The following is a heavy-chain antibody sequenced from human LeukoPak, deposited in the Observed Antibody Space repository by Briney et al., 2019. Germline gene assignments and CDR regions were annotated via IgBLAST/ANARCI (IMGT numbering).Heavy chain of an antibody. Sequence: ASVKVSCKVSGYSLTELSMHWVRQTPGKGLEWMGGFDPEAGETIYAQKFQGRVTMTEDTSTDTAYMELSSLRSEDTAVFYCATWAGAVIVDKNGGVYWGQGTLVTVSS. CDR3: ATWAGAVIVDKNGGVY. J-gene: IGHJ4*02. D-gene: IGHD3-22*01. V-gene: IGHV1-24*01. CDR2: FDPEAGET. CDR1: GYSLTELS.